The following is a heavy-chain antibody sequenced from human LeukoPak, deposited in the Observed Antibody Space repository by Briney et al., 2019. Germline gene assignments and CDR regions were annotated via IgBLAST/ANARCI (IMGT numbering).Heavy chain of an antibody. D-gene: IGHD6-13*01. CDR1: GFTFSNAW. CDR3: TTVLSSSWYPPSYFKY. CDR2: IKSKTDGGTA. Sequence: GGSLRLSCAASGFTFSNAWMSWVRQAPGKGLEWVGRIKSKTDGGTADYAAPVKGRFTISRDDSKNTLYLQMNSLKTEDTAVYYCTTVLSSSWYPPSYFKYWGQGTLVTVSS. J-gene: IGHJ4*02. V-gene: IGHV3-15*01.